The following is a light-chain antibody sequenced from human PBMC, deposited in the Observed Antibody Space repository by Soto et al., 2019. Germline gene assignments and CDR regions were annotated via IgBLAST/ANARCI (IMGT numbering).Light chain of an antibody. CDR2: LNSDGSH. V-gene: IGLV4-69*01. J-gene: IGLJ3*02. Sequence: QPVLTQSPSASASLGASVKLTCTLSSGHSSYAIAWHQQQLEKGPRYLMKLNSDGSHSKGDGIPDRFSGSSSGAERYLTISSLQSEDEADYYCQTWGTGLLVFGGGTKVTVL. CDR1: SGHSSYA. CDR3: QTWGTGLLV.